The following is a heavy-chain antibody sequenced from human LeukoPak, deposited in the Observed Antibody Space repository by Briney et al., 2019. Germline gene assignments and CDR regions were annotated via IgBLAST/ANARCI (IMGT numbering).Heavy chain of an antibody. J-gene: IGHJ4*02. Sequence: SETLSLTCAVSGASISSSNYYWGWIRQPPGKGLEWIGSIYHSGSTYYNPSLKSRVTISVDTSKNQFSLKLSSVTAADTAVYYCATLGLWLYYFDYWGQGTLVTVSS. CDR3: ATLGLWLYYFDY. V-gene: IGHV4-39*07. CDR2: IYHSGST. D-gene: IGHD5-18*01. CDR1: GASISSSNYY.